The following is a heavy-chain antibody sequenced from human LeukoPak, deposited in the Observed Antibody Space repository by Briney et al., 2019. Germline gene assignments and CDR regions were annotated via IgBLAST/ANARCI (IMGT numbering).Heavy chain of an antibody. J-gene: IGHJ3*02. CDR1: GFSFRSYW. D-gene: IGHD2-15*01. CDR3: ARDFTCSGGSCYSVAFDI. CDR2: IKKDGSEK. V-gene: IGHV3-7*01. Sequence: GGSLRLSCAASGFSFRSYWMSWVRQAPGKGLEWVANIKKDGSEKYYVDSVKGRFTISRDNAKNSLYLQMNSLRAEDTAVYYCARDFTCSGGSCYSVAFDIWGQATMVTVSS.